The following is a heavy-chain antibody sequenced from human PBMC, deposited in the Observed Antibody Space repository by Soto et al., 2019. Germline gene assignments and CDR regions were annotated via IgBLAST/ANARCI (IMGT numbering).Heavy chain of an antibody. V-gene: IGHV3-48*02. D-gene: IGHD3-10*01. J-gene: IGHJ6*02. Sequence: GGSLRLSCAASGFTFSSYSMNWVRQAPGKGLEWVSYISSSSSTIYYADSVKGRFTISRDNAKNSLYLQMNSLRDEDTAVYYCARVVGSGSYWRARYYYGMDVWGQGTTVTVSS. CDR3: ARVVGSGSYWRARYYYGMDV. CDR1: GFTFSSYS. CDR2: ISSSSSTI.